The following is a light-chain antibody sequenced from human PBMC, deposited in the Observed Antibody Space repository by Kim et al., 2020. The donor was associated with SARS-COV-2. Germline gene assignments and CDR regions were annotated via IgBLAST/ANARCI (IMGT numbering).Light chain of an antibody. J-gene: IGLJ3*02. Sequence: QPVLTQPPSASGTPGQTVTISCSGSSSNIESNYVYWYQQFPGMAPKLLIFRNDRRPPGVPDRFSGSKSGTSASLAISGLRSDDEADYYCAAWDDSLLRVFGGGTKLTVL. CDR3: AAWDDSLLRV. V-gene: IGLV1-47*01. CDR2: RND. CDR1: SSNIESNY.